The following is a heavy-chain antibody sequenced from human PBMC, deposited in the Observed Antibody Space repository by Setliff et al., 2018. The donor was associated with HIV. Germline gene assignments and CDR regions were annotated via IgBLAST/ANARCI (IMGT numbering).Heavy chain of an antibody. Sequence: SETLSLTCTVSGGSIGSGGHYWNWIRQPAGRGLEWIGHVYTSGSASYNPPLKSRVTISIDTSKNQFSLQLSSVTAADTAVYYCARVSYTGSSYIDYWGQGTLVTSPQ. D-gene: IGHD6-6*01. CDR1: GGSIGSGGHY. CDR2: VYTSGSA. CDR3: ARVSYTGSSYIDY. V-gene: IGHV4-61*09. J-gene: IGHJ4*02.